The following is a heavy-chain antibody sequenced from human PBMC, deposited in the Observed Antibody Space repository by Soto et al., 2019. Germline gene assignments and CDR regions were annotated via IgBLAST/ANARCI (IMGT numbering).Heavy chain of an antibody. Sequence: GESLKISCSTSGYNFRTFWIGWLRQMPGKGLEWMGLIYPDDSETKYSPSFEGQVTMSSDSYISATYLQWSSLQASDTAIYYCARGRHTGGDAYFDFWGQGTLVTVS. V-gene: IGHV5-51*01. J-gene: IGHJ4*02. CDR1: GYNFRTFW. D-gene: IGHD2-8*02. CDR3: ARGRHTGGDAYFDF. CDR2: IYPDDSET.